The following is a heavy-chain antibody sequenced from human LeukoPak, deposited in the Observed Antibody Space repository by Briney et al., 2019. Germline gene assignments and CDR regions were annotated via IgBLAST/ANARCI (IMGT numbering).Heavy chain of an antibody. J-gene: IGHJ4*02. V-gene: IGHV4-38-2*02. D-gene: IGHD3-22*01. CDR1: GYSISSGYY. CDR3: ASEVNYYDSSGYTDY. CDR2: IYHSGST. Sequence: PSETLSLTCTVSGYSISSGYYWGWIRPPPGKGLEWIGSIYHSGSTYYNPSLKSRVTISVDTSKNQFSLKLSSVTAADTAVYYCASEVNYYDSSGYTDYWGQGTLVTVSS.